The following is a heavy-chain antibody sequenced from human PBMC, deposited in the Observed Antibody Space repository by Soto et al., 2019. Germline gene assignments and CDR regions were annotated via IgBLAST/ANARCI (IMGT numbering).Heavy chain of an antibody. D-gene: IGHD1-20*01. J-gene: IGHJ2*01. V-gene: IGHV1-2*02. CDR3: ARGKEVSGNWFFDL. Sequence: VSVKVSCKTSAYIFTDYFMHWVRQAPGQGLEWMGWINPNSGGTKYAQKFQGRVTMTRDTSISTAYMELSRLTSDDTAIFYCARGKEVSGNWFFDLWGRGTQVTVSS. CDR1: AYIFTDYF. CDR2: INPNSGGT.